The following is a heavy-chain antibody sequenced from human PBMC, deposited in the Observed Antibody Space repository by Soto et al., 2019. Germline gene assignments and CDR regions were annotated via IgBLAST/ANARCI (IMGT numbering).Heavy chain of an antibody. V-gene: IGHV5-51*01. D-gene: IGHD3-3*01. J-gene: IGHJ6*03. CDR2: IYPGDSDT. CDR3: ATSPYYDFWSGYYYMDV. Sequence: PGESLKISCKGSGYSFTSYWIGWVRQMPGRGLEWMGIIYPGDSDTRYSPSFQGQVTISADKSISTAYLQWSSLKASDTAMYYCATSPYYDFWSGYYYMDVWGKGTTVTVSS. CDR1: GYSFTSYW.